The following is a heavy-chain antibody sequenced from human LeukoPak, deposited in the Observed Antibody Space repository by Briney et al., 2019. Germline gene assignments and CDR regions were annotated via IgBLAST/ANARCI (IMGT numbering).Heavy chain of an antibody. V-gene: IGHV4-39*01. D-gene: IGHD2-2*01. CDR3: ARLRRAPSPQAYYYMDV. CDR1: GGSISSSSYY. Sequence: SETLSLTCTVSGGSISSSSYYWGWIRQPPGKGLEWIGSIYYSGSTYYNPSLKSRVTISVDTSKNQFSLKLSSVTAADTAVYYCARLRRAPSPQAYYYMDVWGKGTTVTVSS. J-gene: IGHJ6*03. CDR2: IYYSGST.